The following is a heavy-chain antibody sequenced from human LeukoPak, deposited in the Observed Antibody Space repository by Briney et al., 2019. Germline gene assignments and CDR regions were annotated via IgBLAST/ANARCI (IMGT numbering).Heavy chain of an antibody. V-gene: IGHV3-7*01. J-gene: IGHJ4*02. D-gene: IGHD6-13*01. CDR1: GFTFSSYA. Sequence: GGSLRLSCAASGFTFSSYAMSWVRQAPGKGLEWVADINHDGGDKNYVDSVKGRFTISRDNAKSSLYLQMNSLRVEDTAVYYCARGSTSSWSYLDYWGQGTLVTVSS. CDR2: INHDGGDK. CDR3: ARGSTSSWSYLDY.